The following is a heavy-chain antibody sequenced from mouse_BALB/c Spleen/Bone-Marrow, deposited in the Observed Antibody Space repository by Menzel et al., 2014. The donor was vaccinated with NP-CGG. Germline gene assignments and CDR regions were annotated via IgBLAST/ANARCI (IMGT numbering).Heavy chain of an antibody. CDR2: IDPANGNT. D-gene: IGHD4-1*01. V-gene: IGHV14-3*02. J-gene: IGHJ2*01. Sequence: VQLQQSGAELVKLGASVKLSCTASGLNIKDTYMHWVKQRPEQGLEWIGRIDPANGNTKYDPKFQGKATITSDTSSNTAHLQLNGLTSEDTAVYYCASLTGTFDYWGQGTPLTVSS. CDR3: ASLTGTFDY. CDR1: GLNIKDTY.